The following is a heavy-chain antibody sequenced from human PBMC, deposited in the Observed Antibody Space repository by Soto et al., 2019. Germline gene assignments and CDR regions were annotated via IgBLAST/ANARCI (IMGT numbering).Heavy chain of an antibody. V-gene: IGHV1-69*06. J-gene: IGHJ6*02. Sequence: SVKVSCKTSGCTFSSYAISWVRQAPGQGLEWMGGIIPIFGTANYAQKFQGRVTITADKSTTTAYMELSSLRSEDTAVYYCARVIAAAGTNYYYGMDVWGQGTTVTVSS. D-gene: IGHD6-13*01. CDR2: IIPIFGTA. CDR1: GCTFSSYA. CDR3: ARVIAAAGTNYYYGMDV.